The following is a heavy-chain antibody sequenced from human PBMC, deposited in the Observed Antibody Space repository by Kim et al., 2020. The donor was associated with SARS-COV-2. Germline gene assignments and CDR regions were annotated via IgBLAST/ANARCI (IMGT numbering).Heavy chain of an antibody. V-gene: IGHV3-15*01. CDR2: LRSRVDGGTA. CDR1: GFTFTRVW. Sequence: GGSLRLSCAASGFTFTRVWLSWVRQAPGKGLEWVGCLRSRVDGGTADYAAPVKGRFTISRDDSKDTLYLQMNGLTTEDTAVYYCTTDYERIGGLCDGDICYPASLWGEGTLVTVSS. J-gene: IGHJ4*02. CDR3: TTDYERIGGLCDGDICYPASL. D-gene: IGHD2-15*01.